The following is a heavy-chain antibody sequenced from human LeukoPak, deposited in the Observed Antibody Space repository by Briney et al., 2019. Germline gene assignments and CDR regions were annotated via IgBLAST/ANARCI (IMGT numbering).Heavy chain of an antibody. J-gene: IGHJ4*02. CDR1: GFTFSSYS. Sequence: GGSLRLSCAASGFTFSSYSMNWVRQAPGTGLEWVSSISSSSSYIYYADSVKGRFTISRDNAKNSLYLQMNSLRAEDTAVYYCARDRAYYYGSGSFDYWGQGTLVTVSS. CDR2: ISSSSSYI. CDR3: ARDRAYYYGSGSFDY. D-gene: IGHD3-10*01. V-gene: IGHV3-21*01.